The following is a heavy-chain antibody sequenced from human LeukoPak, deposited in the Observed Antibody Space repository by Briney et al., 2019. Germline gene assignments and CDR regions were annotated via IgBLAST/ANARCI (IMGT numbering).Heavy chain of an antibody. CDR2: IIPIFGTA. Sequence: SVKVSCKASGGTFSSYAISWVRQAPGQGLEWMGGIIPIFGTANYAQKFQGRVTITTDESTSTAYMELSSLRSEDTAVYYCAIRSPYYYGSGSSYYFDYWGQGTLVTISS. D-gene: IGHD3-10*01. CDR1: GGTFSSYA. CDR3: AIRSPYYYGSGSSYYFDY. V-gene: IGHV1-69*05. J-gene: IGHJ4*02.